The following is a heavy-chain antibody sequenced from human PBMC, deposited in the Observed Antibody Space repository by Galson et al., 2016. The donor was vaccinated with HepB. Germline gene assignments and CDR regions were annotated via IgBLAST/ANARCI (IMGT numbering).Heavy chain of an antibody. CDR3: ARDSGAVRPPNWFDP. Sequence: LKSRVTISVDTSKNQFSLKLSSVTAADTAVYYCARDSGAVRPPNWFDPWGQGTLVTVSS. V-gene: IGHV4-59*01. D-gene: IGHD6-6*01. J-gene: IGHJ5*02.